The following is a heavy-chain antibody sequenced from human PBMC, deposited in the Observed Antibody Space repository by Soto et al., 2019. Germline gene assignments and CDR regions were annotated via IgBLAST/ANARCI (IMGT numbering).Heavy chain of an antibody. J-gene: IGHJ1*01. CDR2: IYGSVST. D-gene: IGHD2-15*01. CDR1: KGSLIRFY. Sequence: XETLSLACSVSKGSLIRFYWHWIRQPAGKGLEWIGRIYGSVSTNYSPSLNSRVTMSLDMSKNQVSLRLTSVTAADTAVYFGATGGSGGRDESWGRRTL. V-gene: IGHV4-4*07. CDR3: ATGGSGGRDES.